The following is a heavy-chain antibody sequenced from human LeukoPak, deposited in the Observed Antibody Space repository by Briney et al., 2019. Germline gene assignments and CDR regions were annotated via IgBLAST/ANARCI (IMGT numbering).Heavy chain of an antibody. CDR1: GGSISSSSYY. V-gene: IGHV3-23*01. D-gene: IGHD6-19*01. J-gene: IGHJ4*02. CDR3: AKDGGGWYSSGWYYFDY. CDR2: ISGSGSNT. Sequence: ETLSLTCTVSGGSISSSSYYWGWIRQPPGKGLEWVSAISGSGSNTYYADSVKGRFTISRDNSKNTLCLQMNSLGAEDTAVYYCAKDGGGWYSSGWYYFDYWGQGTLVTVSS.